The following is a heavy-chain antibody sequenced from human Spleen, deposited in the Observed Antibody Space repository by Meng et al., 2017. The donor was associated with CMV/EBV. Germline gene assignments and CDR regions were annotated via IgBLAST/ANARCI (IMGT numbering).Heavy chain of an antibody. Sequence: SETLSLTCTVSGGSVSSSSYYWSWIRQPPGKGLEWIGYIYYSVSTNYNPSLKSRVTISVDTSKNQFSLKLSSVTAADTAVYYCAREGYYDRSGLNWFDPWGQGTLVTVSS. D-gene: IGHD3-22*01. CDR1: GGSVSSSSYY. CDR2: IYYSVST. CDR3: AREGYYDRSGLNWFDP. V-gene: IGHV4-61*01. J-gene: IGHJ5*02.